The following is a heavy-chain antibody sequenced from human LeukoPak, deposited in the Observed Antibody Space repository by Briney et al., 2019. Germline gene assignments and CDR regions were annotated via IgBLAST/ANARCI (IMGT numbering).Heavy chain of an antibody. J-gene: IGHJ5*02. CDR1: GFTFSSYG. CDR2: ISYDGSNK. D-gene: IGHD6-13*01. Sequence: RTGGSLRLSCAASGFTFSSYGMHWVRQAPGKGLEWVAVISYDGSNKYYADSVKGRFTISRDNSKNTLYLQMNSLRAEDTAVYYCAREGFRQQLVPWGQGTLVTVSS. CDR3: AREGFRQQLVP. V-gene: IGHV3-30*03.